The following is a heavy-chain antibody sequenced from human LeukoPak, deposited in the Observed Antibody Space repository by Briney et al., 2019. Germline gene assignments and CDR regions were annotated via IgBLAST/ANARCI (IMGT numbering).Heavy chain of an antibody. CDR3: ARGRIGGWTDY. D-gene: IGHD6-19*01. CDR2: IKTDGRST. V-gene: IGHV3-74*01. CDR1: GFTFSDYW. J-gene: IGHJ4*02. Sequence: PRGSLRLSSAAPGFTFSDYWLHWVRQAPLKGLVWVSRIKTDGRSTNYADSVKGRFTISRDNAKNTLYLQMNSLRAEDTAVYYCARGRIGGWTDYWGQGTLVTVSS.